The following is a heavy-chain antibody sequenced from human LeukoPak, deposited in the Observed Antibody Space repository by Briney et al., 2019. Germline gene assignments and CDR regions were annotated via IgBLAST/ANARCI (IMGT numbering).Heavy chain of an antibody. CDR3: ARDRVSGDNWFDP. CDR2: ISSSGSTI. CDR1: GFTFSDYY. Sequence: GGSLRLSCAASGFTFSDYYMSWIRQAPRKGLEWVSYISSSGSTIYYADSVKGRFTISRDNAKNSLYLQMNSLRAEDTALHHCARDRVSGDNWFDPWGQGTLVTVSS. V-gene: IGHV3-11*01. D-gene: IGHD3-10*01. J-gene: IGHJ5*02.